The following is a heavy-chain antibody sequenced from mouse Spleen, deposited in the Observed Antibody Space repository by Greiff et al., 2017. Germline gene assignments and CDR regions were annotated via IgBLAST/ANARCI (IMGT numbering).Heavy chain of an antibody. V-gene: IGHV5-17*01. J-gene: IGHJ2*01. CDR2: ISSGSSTI. Sequence: DVKLVESGGGLVKPGGSLKLSCAASGFTFSDYGMHWVRQAPEKGLEWVAYISSGSSTIYYADTVKGRFTISRDNAKNTLFLQMTSLRSEDTAMYYCARPFITTVVATDYFDYWGQGTTLTVSS. CDR1: GFTFSDYG. D-gene: IGHD1-1*01. CDR3: ARPFITTVVATDYFDY.